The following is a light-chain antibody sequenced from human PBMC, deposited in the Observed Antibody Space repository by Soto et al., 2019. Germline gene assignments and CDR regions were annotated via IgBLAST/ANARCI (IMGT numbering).Light chain of an antibody. CDR2: KAS. CDR1: QSISVW. CDR3: QQYNSYSPT. V-gene: IGKV1-5*03. J-gene: IGKJ1*01. Sequence: DIQMTQSPSTLSASVGDRVTITCRASQSISVWLAWYQQKAGKAPNLLIYKASRLESGVPSRFSGSGSETEFTLTISGLQPGDSATYYCQQYNSYSPTFGQGPR.